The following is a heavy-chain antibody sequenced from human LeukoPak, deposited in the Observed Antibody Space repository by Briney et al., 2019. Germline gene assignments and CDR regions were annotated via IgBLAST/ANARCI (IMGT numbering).Heavy chain of an antibody. V-gene: IGHV1-2*02. CDR3: ARVYCSSTSCYWGYFQH. J-gene: IGHJ1*01. CDR1: GYTFTGYY. D-gene: IGHD2-2*01. Sequence: GASVKVSCKASGYTFTGYYMHWVRQAPGQGLEWMGWINPNSGGTNYAQKFQGRVTMTRDTSISTAYMELSRLRSDDTAVYYCARVYCSSTSCYWGYFQHWGQGTLVTVSS. CDR2: INPNSGGT.